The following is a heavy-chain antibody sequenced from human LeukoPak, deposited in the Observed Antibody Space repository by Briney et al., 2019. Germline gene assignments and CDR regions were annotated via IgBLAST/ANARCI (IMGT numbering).Heavy chain of an antibody. CDR3: AARLRYFDTDY. V-gene: IGHV1-58*01. J-gene: IGHJ4*02. CDR2: IVVGSGST. CDR1: GFTFTSSA. D-gene: IGHD3-9*01. Sequence: GASVKVSCKASGFTFTSSAVQWVRQARGQRLEWIGWIVVGSGSTNYAQKFQERVTITRDMSTSTAYMGLSSLRSEDTAVYYCAARLRYFDTDYWGQGTLVTVSS.